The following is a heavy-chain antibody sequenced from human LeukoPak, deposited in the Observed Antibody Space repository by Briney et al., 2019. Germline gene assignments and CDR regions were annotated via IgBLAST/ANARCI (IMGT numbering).Heavy chain of an antibody. CDR2: IYSGGTT. J-gene: IGHJ2*01. Sequence: PGGSLRLSCAASGFTVGTKYMNWVRQAPGRGLEGVTVIYSGGTTYYADSVKGRFTISRDTSKNTLSLQMNSLRAEDTAVYFCARVGDHFHWNLDLWGRGTLVTVSS. V-gene: IGHV3-53*01. CDR1: GFTVGTKY. D-gene: IGHD5-24*01. CDR3: ARVGDHFHWNLDL.